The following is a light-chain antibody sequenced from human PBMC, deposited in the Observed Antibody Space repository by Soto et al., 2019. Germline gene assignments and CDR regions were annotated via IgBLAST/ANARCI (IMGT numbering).Light chain of an antibody. CDR1: SSDVGAYDY. Sequence: QSALTQPPSASGSPGQSVTISCTGTSSDVGAYDYVSWYHQHPGKAPKLMIYEINQRPSGVPDRFSGSKSGNTASLTVSGLQAEDEADYYRSSFAGSNNLPYVSGTGTKVTVL. J-gene: IGLJ1*01. V-gene: IGLV2-8*01. CDR3: SSFAGSNNLPYV. CDR2: EIN.